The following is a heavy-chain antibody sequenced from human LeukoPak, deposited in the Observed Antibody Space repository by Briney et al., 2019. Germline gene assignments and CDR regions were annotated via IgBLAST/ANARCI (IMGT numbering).Heavy chain of an antibody. D-gene: IGHD2-2*01. Sequence: GGSLRLSCAASGFTFSSYAMSWVRQAPGKGLEWVSAISGSGGSTYYADSVKGRFTISRDNSKNTLYLQMNSLRAEDTAVYYCARDPDIVVVPAAIPWFDPWGQGTLVTVSS. V-gene: IGHV3-23*01. CDR2: ISGSGGST. CDR1: GFTFSSYA. J-gene: IGHJ5*02. CDR3: ARDPDIVVVPAAIPWFDP.